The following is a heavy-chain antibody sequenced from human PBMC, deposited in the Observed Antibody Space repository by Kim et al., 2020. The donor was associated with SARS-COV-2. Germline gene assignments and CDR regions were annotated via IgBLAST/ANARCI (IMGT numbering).Heavy chain of an antibody. CDR1: GFTFSSYG. V-gene: IGHV3-30*18. Sequence: GGSLRLSCAASGFTFSSYGMHWVRQAPGKGLEWVAVISYDGSNKYYADSVKGRFTISRDNSKNTLHLQMNSLRAEDTAVYYCAKDLYYYDSSAFDYWGQGTLVTVSS. CDR3: AKDLYYYDSSAFDY. CDR2: ISYDGSNK. J-gene: IGHJ4*02. D-gene: IGHD3-22*01.